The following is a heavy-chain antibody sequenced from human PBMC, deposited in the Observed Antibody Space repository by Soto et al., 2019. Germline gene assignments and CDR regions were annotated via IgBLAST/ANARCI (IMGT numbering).Heavy chain of an antibody. V-gene: IGHV3-23*01. D-gene: IGHD3-22*01. CDR2: ISGSGAST. Sequence: QAGGSLRLSCAASGFTFSSYAMSWVRQAPGKGLEWVSAISGSGASTYYADSVKGRFTISRDNSNNTLYLQMNSLRAEDTAVYYCAKARTSSGYCDYWGQGTLVTVSS. CDR3: AKARTSSGYCDY. CDR1: GFTFSSYA. J-gene: IGHJ4*02.